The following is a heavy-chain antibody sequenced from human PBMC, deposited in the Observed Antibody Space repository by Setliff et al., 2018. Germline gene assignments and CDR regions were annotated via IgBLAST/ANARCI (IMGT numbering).Heavy chain of an antibody. D-gene: IGHD3-3*01. J-gene: IGHJ4*02. CDR1: GVSLSDYY. V-gene: IGHV4-34*01. Sequence: PSETLSLTCTVYGVSLSDYYWGWVRQSPGKGLDWIGEINHSGNTNYDPSLEGRISISVDTSKRQFSLKLSSVTAADMAVYYCRFWSGYYNDYWGQGTLVTVSS. CDR3: RFWSGYYNDY. CDR2: INHSGNT.